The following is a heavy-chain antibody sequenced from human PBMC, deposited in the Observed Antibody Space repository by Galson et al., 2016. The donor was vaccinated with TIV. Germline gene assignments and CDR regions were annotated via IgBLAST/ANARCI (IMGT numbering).Heavy chain of an antibody. CDR3: ARESFGGKPYDAFDI. D-gene: IGHD4-23*01. CDR1: YG. J-gene: IGHJ3*02. V-gene: IGHV3-7*01. CDR2: IKQDASEK. Sequence: YGMHWVRQAPGKGLEWVANIKQDASEKYYGDSVKGRFTISRDNAENLIFLRMNSLRAEDTAVYFCARESFGGKPYDAFDIWGQGTVVTVSS.